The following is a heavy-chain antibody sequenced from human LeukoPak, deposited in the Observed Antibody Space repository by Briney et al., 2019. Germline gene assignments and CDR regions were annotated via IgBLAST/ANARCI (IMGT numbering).Heavy chain of an antibody. D-gene: IGHD2-2*01. CDR2: ISGSGGST. Sequence: PGGSLRLSCAASGFTFSSCAMSWVRQAPGKGLEWVSAISGSGGSTYYADSVKGRFTISRDNSKNTLYLQMNSLRAEDTAVYYCARDPRPYKKDIVVAPAAANFDPWGQGTLVTVSS. CDR3: ARDPRPYKKDIVVAPAAANFDP. J-gene: IGHJ5*02. V-gene: IGHV3-23*01. CDR1: GFTFSSCA.